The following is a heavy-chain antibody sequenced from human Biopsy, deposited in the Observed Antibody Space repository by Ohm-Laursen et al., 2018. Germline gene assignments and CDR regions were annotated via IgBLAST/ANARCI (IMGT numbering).Heavy chain of an antibody. CDR1: GFTFDDYA. V-gene: IGHV3-9*01. J-gene: IGHJ1*01. D-gene: IGHD3-22*01. Sequence: SLRLSCAASGFTFDDYAMHWIRQAPGKGLEWVAGLTWNSGTIAYGGSVKGRFTISRDNAKNSLYLHMNSLRLDDTALYYCVRTFRNYDFPDSWGQGTLVTVSS. CDR3: VRTFRNYDFPDS. CDR2: LTWNSGTI.